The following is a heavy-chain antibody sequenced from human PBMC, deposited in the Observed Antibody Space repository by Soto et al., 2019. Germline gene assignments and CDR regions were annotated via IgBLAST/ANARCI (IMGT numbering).Heavy chain of an antibody. CDR3: ARDQDTYGQAVFNY. Sequence: PVGSLRLSCAASGFTLSTYCMHWVRQVPGKGLVWVSRINTDGSSTNYADSVKGRFTISRDNAKNTLYLQMNSLRADDTALYYCARDQDTYGQAVFNYWGQGTLVTVSS. CDR1: GFTLSTYC. V-gene: IGHV3-74*01. J-gene: IGHJ4*02. CDR2: INTDGSST. D-gene: IGHD2-15*01.